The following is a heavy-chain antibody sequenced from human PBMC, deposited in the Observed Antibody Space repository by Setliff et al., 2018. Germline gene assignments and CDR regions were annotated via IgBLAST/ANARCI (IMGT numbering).Heavy chain of an antibody. J-gene: IGHJ4*02. D-gene: IGHD1-26*01. Sequence: PSETLSLTCTVSGGSITSGSNYWSWIRQPAGRGLEWMGHIDPSGNTNYHPSLRSRVTISRDTSKNQFSLKLTSVTAADTAVYFCARSPSSGAYWNPRPFYSDYWARGTLVTVSS. CDR1: GGSITSGSNY. V-gene: IGHV4-61*09. CDR3: ARSPSSGAYWNPRPFYSDY. CDR2: IDPSGNT.